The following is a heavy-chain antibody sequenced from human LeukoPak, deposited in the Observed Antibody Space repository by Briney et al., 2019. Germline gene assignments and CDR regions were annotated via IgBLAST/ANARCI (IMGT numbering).Heavy chain of an antibody. CDR1: GFTVSSNY. D-gene: IGHD3-22*01. CDR3: AKVRAMIVVVIKYFDY. Sequence: GGSLRLSCAASGFTVSSNYMSWARQAPGKGLEWVSAISGSGGSTYYADSVKGRFTISRDNSKNTLYLQMNSLRAEDTAVYYCAKVRAMIVVVIKYFDYWGQGTLVTVSS. J-gene: IGHJ4*02. V-gene: IGHV3-23*01. CDR2: ISGSGGST.